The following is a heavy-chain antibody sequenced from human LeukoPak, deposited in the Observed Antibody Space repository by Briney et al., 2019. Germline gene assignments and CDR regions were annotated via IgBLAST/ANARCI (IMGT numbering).Heavy chain of an antibody. CDR2: IKSDGSTT. V-gene: IGHV3-74*01. CDR3: ARVVDTHFDY. Sequence: GGSLRLSCSASGFTFSGYAMHWVRQAPGKGLVWVSRIKSDGSTTTYADSVKGRFTISRDNAKNTLYLQMNSLRAEDTAVYYCARVVDTHFDYWGQGTLVTVSS. J-gene: IGHJ4*02. CDR1: GFTFSGYA. D-gene: IGHD5-18*01.